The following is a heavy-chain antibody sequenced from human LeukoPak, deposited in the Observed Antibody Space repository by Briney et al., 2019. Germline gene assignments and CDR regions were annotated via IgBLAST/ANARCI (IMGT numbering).Heavy chain of an antibody. V-gene: IGHV4-59*01. CDR2: IYHSGST. CDR3: AGTPYGDYVHAFDI. Sequence: PSETLSLTCTVSGGSISTYYWNWIRQPPGKGLEWIGYIYHSGSTNYNPSLQSRVTISVDTSKNQFSLNLNSVTAADTAVYYCAGTPYGDYVHAFDIWGQGTMVTVSS. J-gene: IGHJ3*02. D-gene: IGHD4-17*01. CDR1: GGSISTYY.